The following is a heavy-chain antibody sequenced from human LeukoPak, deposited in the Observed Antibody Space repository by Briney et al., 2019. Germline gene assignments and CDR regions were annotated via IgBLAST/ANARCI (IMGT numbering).Heavy chain of an antibody. V-gene: IGHV1-18*01. CDR2: ISGDNGNT. D-gene: IGHD3-22*01. Sequence: ASVKVSCKASGYTFTSYGISWVRQAPGQGLEWMGWISGDNGNTYYAQKLQGRVTMTTDTSTSTAYMELRSLRSDDTAVYFCARDCDRSGYYCYRGRGTLVTVSS. CDR1: GYTFTSYG. J-gene: IGHJ4*02. CDR3: ARDCDRSGYYCY.